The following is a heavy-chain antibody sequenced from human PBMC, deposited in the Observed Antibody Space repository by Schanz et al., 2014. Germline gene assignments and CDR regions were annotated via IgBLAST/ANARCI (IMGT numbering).Heavy chain of an antibody. CDR2: ISSASSTI. CDR1: GFTFSSYS. J-gene: IGHJ6*02. V-gene: IGHV3-48*04. CDR3: LAPDYGMDV. Sequence: EVQLVESGGGLVQPGGSLRLSCAASGFTFSSYSMNWVRQAPGKGLEWVSYISSASSTINYADSVKGRFTISRDNAKNSLFLQMNSLRAEDTAVYYCLAPDYGMDVWGQGTTVTVSS.